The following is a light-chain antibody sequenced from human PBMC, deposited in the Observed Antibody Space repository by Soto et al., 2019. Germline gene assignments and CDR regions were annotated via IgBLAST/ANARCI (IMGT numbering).Light chain of an antibody. CDR2: GAS. Sequence: EIVLTQSPGTLSLSPGERATLSCRASQSVSSSYLAWYQQKPGQAPRLLIYGASSRATGIPDRFSGSGSGTDFTLTISRLEPEDFAVYYCQQYGSSPTWTFCQGTKVEI. J-gene: IGKJ1*01. V-gene: IGKV3-20*01. CDR1: QSVSSSY. CDR3: QQYGSSPTWT.